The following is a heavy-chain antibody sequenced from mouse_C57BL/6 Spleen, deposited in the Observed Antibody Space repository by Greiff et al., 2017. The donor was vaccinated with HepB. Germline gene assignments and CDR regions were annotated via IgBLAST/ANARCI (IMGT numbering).Heavy chain of an antibody. Sequence: QVQLQQPGAELVRPGSSVKLSCKASGYTFTSYWMHWVKQRPIQGLEWIGNIDPSDSETHYNQKFKDKATLTADKSSSTAYMQLSSLTSEDSAVYYCASLSTVPWYFDVWGTGTTVTVSS. D-gene: IGHD1-1*01. CDR2: IDPSDSET. V-gene: IGHV1-52*01. CDR3: ASLSTVPWYFDV. J-gene: IGHJ1*03. CDR1: GYTFTSYW.